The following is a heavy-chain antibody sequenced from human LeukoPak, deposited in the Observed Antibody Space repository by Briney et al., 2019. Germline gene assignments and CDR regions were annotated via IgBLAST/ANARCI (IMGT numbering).Heavy chain of an antibody. V-gene: IGHV3-21*01. CDR3: ARVGGTTADY. Sequence: GGSLRLSCAASGFTFSSYSMTWVRQAPGKGLEWVSSISSSSSYIYYADSVKGRFTISRDNAKNSLYLQMNSLRAEDTAVYYCARVGGTTADYWGQGTLVTVSS. D-gene: IGHD4-23*01. J-gene: IGHJ4*02. CDR1: GFTFSSYS. CDR2: ISSSSSYI.